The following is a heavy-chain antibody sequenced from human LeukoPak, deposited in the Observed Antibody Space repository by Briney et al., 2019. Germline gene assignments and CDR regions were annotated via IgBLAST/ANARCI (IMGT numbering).Heavy chain of an antibody. V-gene: IGHV4-34*01. Sequence: PSETLSLTCAVYGGYFSGYYWSWIRQPPGKGLEWIGEINHSGRTKYDPSLKSRVTISRDTSKNQFSLKLRSVTAADTAVYHCARHPGRRVKDGGARTTGDYWGQGTLVTVSS. D-gene: IGHD1-26*01. CDR2: INHSGRT. CDR1: GGYFSGYY. J-gene: IGHJ4*02. CDR3: ARHPGRRVKDGGARTTGDY.